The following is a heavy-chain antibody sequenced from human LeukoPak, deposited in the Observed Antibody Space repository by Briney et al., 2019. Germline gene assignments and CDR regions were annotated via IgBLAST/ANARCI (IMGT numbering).Heavy chain of an antibody. D-gene: IGHD6-19*01. J-gene: IGHJ3*02. Sequence: GGSLRLSCVASGFTFSNNGMHWVRQAPGKGLEWVAVIWYDGSSKYYADPVKGRFTISRDTSKNTLYLQMNSLRAEDTAAYYCAKSSTYSSGAHAYDIWGQGTLVTVSS. V-gene: IGHV3-33*06. CDR2: IWYDGSSK. CDR1: GFTFSNNG. CDR3: AKSSTYSSGAHAYDI.